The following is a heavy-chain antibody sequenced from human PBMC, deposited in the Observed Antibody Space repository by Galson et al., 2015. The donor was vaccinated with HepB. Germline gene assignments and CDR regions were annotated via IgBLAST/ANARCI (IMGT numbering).Heavy chain of an antibody. CDR1: GFTFSSYS. CDR2: ISSSSSTI. CDR3: ARDLDFWSGEDYYYGMDV. J-gene: IGHJ6*02. V-gene: IGHV3-48*01. Sequence: SLRLSCAASGFTFSSYSMNWVRQAPGKGLEWVSYISSSSSTIYYADSVKGRFTISRDNARNSLYLQMNSLRAEDTAVYYCARDLDFWSGEDYYYGMDVWGQGTTVTVSS. D-gene: IGHD3-3*01.